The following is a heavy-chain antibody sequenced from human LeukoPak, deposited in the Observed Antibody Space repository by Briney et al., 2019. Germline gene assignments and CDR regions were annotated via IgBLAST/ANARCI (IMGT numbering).Heavy chain of an antibody. CDR3: ARQSGDQSSAWYFDA. Sequence: PSETLSLTCTVSGGSLRSSGHWWVWIRQPPGKGREWIGSIHYSGKVYYNPSLKSRVTTSVDTSTDQFSLRLSSATAADTAIYYCARQSGDQSSAWYFDAWGQGTLVTVSS. CDR1: GGSLRSSGHW. D-gene: IGHD6-19*01. V-gene: IGHV4-39*01. CDR2: IHYSGKV. J-gene: IGHJ4*02.